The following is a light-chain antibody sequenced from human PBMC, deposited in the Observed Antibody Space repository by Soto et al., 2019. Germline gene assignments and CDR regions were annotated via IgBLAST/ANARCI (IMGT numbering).Light chain of an antibody. CDR1: QSVLYSSNNKNY. Sequence: DNVMTQSPDSLAVSLGERATINCKSSQSVLYSSNNKNYLAWYQQKAGQPPNLLIYWASTRKSGVPDRFSGSGYGLDFTLTFSSLQAEDVGVYDCHEYDSTPWTFGQGTRVVLK. V-gene: IGKV4-1*01. CDR2: WAS. CDR3: HEYDSTPWT. J-gene: IGKJ1*01.